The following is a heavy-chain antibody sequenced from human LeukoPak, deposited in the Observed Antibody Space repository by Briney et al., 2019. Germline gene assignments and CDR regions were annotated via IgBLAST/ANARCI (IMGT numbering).Heavy chain of an antibody. D-gene: IGHD2-15*01. CDR3: ARLRSYAFDI. V-gene: IGHV3-23*01. CDR1: GFTFSSYG. CDR2: ISGSGGST. J-gene: IGHJ3*02. Sequence: GGSLRLSCAASGFTFSSYGMSWVRQAPGKGLEWVSAISGSGGSTYYADSVKGRFTISRDNAKNSLYLQMNSLRAEDTAVYYCARLRSYAFDIWGQGTMVTVSS.